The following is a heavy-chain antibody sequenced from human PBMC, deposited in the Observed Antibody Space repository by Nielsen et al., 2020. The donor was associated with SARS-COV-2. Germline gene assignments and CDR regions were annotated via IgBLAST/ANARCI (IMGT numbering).Heavy chain of an antibody. J-gene: IGHJ4*02. CDR3: VRIDMATISVDY. Sequence: GSLRLSCTVSGGSVSSGSHYWSWIRQPPGKGLEWIGYIFYRGSTNYNPSLKSRVTISVDTSRNQFSLKVKSVTAADTAVYYCVRIDMATISVDYWGRGTLVTVSS. CDR1: GGSVSSGSHY. CDR2: IFYRGST. V-gene: IGHV4-61*01. D-gene: IGHD5-24*01.